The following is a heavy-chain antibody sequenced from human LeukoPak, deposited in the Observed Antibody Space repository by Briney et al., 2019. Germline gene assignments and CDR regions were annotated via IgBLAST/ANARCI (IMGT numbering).Heavy chain of an antibody. Sequence: SETLSLTCTVSGGSISSYYWTWIRQPPGKGLEWIGEINHSGSTNYNPSLKSRVTISVDTSKNQFSLKLSSVTAADTAVYYCARGRRITMIVRGSNWFDPWGQGTLVTVSS. J-gene: IGHJ5*02. V-gene: IGHV4-34*01. CDR2: INHSGST. CDR1: GGSISSYY. CDR3: ARGRRITMIVRGSNWFDP. D-gene: IGHD3-22*01.